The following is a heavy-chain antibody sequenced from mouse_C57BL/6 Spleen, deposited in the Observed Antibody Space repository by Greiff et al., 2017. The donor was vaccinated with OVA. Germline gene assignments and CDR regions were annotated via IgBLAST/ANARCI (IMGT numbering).Heavy chain of an antibody. CDR2: IDPSDSYT. V-gene: IGHV1-69*01. D-gene: IGHD1-1*01. Sequence: QVHVKQPGAELVMPGASVKLSCKASGYTFTSYWMHWVKQRPGQGLEWIGEIDPSDSYTNYNQKFKGKSTLTVDKSSSTAYMQLSSLTSEDSAVYYCARSQNHYYGSSYWYFDVWGTGTTVTVSS. J-gene: IGHJ1*03. CDR3: ARSQNHYYGSSYWYFDV. CDR1: GYTFTSYW.